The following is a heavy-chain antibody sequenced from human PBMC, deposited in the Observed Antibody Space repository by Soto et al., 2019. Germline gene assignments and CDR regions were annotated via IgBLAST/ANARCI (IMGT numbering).Heavy chain of an antibody. CDR1: GGSFSDYY. V-gene: IGHV4-34*01. J-gene: IGHJ6*02. Sequence: SETLAITCAVYGGSFSDYYWNWIRQPPGKGLEWIGEINHSGNANYNPSLKSRVTISVDTSKNQISLKLSSVTAADTAVYYCARGRQFGVSYRSYHHYLISFWGQGSKVTVSS. D-gene: IGHD2-15*01. CDR3: ARGRQFGVSYRSYHHYLISF. CDR2: INHSGNA.